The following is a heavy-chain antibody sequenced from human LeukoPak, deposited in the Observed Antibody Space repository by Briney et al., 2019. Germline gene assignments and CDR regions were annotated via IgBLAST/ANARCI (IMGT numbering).Heavy chain of an antibody. CDR3: AKDFYYDSSGRFDY. CDR1: GFTFDDYA. CDR2: ISWNSGSI. V-gene: IGHV3-9*01. Sequence: GRSLRLSCAASGFTFDDYAMHWVRQAPGKGLEWVSGISWNSGSIGYADSVKGRFTISRDNAKNSLYLQMNSLRAEDTALYYCAKDFYYDSSGRFDYWGQGTLVTVSS. J-gene: IGHJ4*02. D-gene: IGHD3-22*01.